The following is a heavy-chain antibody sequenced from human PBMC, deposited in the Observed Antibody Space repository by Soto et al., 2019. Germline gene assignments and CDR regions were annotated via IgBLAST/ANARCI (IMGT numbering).Heavy chain of an antibody. D-gene: IGHD3-3*01. CDR3: ARDLDSYYDFWSGYLPPDY. CDR2: ISSSSSYI. CDR1: GLTFSRYS. V-gene: IGHV3-21*01. J-gene: IGHJ4*02. Sequence: GALTLSCAGSGLTFSRYSMNSVRQAPGKGLEWVSSISSSSSYIYYADSVKGRFTISRDNAKNSLYLQMNSLRAEDTAVYYCARDLDSYYDFWSGYLPPDYWGQGTLVTVSS.